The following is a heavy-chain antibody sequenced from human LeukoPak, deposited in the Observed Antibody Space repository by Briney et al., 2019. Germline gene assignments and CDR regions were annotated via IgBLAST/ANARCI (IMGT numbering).Heavy chain of an antibody. Sequence: GASVKVSCKASGYTFTSYDINWVRQATGQGLEWMGWMNPNSGNTGYAQKLQGRVTMTTDTSTSTAYMELRSLRSDDTAVYYCARVSGYYDYWGQGTLVTVSS. J-gene: IGHJ4*02. CDR1: GYTFTSYD. CDR2: MNPNSGNT. CDR3: ARVSGYYDY. V-gene: IGHV1-8*02. D-gene: IGHD3-22*01.